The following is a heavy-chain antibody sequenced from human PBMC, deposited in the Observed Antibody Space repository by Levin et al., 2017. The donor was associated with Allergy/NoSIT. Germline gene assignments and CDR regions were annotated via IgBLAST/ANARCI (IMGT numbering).Heavy chain of an antibody. CDR2: INPYSGGT. CDR3: ARGLSRVGGAQSPAGY. CDR1: GYTFTDHY. D-gene: IGHD1-26*01. V-gene: IGHV1-2*02. Sequence: ASVKVSCKTSGYTFTDHYIHWLRRAPGQGLEWLGWINPYSGGTHYVKKFQDRVSMTRETSISTAYLDLGSLTSDDTAVYYCARGLSRVGGAQSPAGYWGQGTQVTVSS. J-gene: IGHJ4*02.